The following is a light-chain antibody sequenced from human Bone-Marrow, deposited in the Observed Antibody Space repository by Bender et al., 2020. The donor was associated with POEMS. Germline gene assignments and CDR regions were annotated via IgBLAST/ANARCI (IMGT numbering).Light chain of an antibody. CDR3: CSYQRREVPII. Sequence: QSALTQPASVSGSPGQSISISCTGTSSDVGGYNYVSWYQHHPGEAPKLIIFDVKERPSGVSNRFSGSKSGNTASLTFSWLRAQDEAVYYCCSYQRREVPIIFGGGTKLALL. V-gene: IGLV2-14*03. CDR2: DVK. CDR1: SSDVGGYNY. J-gene: IGLJ2*01.